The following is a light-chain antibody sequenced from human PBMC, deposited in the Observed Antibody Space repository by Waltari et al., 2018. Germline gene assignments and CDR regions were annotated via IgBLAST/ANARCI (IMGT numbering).Light chain of an antibody. J-gene: IGKJ2*01. CDR1: QSVGVN. V-gene: IGKV3-15*01. CDR3: HQYNTWPPAT. Sequence: VLTQSPATLYVSPGDTATLSCRASQSVGVNRAWYQQKPGQAPRLLIYDASKWATGIPARFSAAGSGTEFTFTIISLQSEDSAIYYCHQYNTWPPATFGQGTKLDI. CDR2: DAS.